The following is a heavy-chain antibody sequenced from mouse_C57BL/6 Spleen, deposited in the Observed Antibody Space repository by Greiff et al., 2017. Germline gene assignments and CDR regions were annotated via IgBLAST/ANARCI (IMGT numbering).Heavy chain of an antibody. CDR3: ALRQLRLPFDY. D-gene: IGHD3-2*02. CDR1: GYTFTDYY. Sequence: EVQLQQSGPELVKPGASVKISCKASGYTFTDYYMNWVKQSHGKSLEWIGDINPNNGGTSYNQKFKGKATLTVDKSSSTAYMELRSLTSEDSAVYYCALRQLRLPFDYWGQGTTLTVSS. J-gene: IGHJ2*01. V-gene: IGHV1-26*01. CDR2: INPNNGGT.